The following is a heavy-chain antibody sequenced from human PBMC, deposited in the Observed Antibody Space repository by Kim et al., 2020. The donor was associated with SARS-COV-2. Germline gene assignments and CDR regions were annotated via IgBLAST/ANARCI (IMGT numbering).Heavy chain of an antibody. CDR1: GGSISSYY. CDR3: ARALYCSSTRCQYHYMDV. J-gene: IGHJ6*03. V-gene: IGHV4-59*08. CDR2: IYYSGGT. Sequence: SETLSLTCTVSGGSISSYYWSWIRQPPGKGLEWIGYIYYSGGTNYNPSLKSRVTISVDTSKNQFSLKLSSVTAADTAVYYCARALYCSSTRCQYHYMDV. D-gene: IGHD2-2*01.